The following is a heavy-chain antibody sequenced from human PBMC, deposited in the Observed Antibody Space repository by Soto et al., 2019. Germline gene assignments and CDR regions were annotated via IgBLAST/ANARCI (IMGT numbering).Heavy chain of an antibody. D-gene: IGHD6-19*01. CDR2: ISGSGGST. Sequence: LRRSCAASGFTFSSYAMSWVRQAPGKGLEWVSAISGSGGSTYYADSVKGRFTISRDNSKNTLYLQMNSLRAEDTAVYYCAKMDACIAVAGNFDYWGQGSLVTVYS. CDR1: GFTFSSYA. CDR3: AKMDACIAVAGNFDY. V-gene: IGHV3-23*01. J-gene: IGHJ4*02.